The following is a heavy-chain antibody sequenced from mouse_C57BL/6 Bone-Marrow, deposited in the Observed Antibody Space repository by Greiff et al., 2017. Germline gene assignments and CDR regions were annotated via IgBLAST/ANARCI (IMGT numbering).Heavy chain of an antibody. Sequence: QVQLQQPGTELVKPGASVKLSCKASGYTFTSYWMHWVKQRPGQGLEWIGNINPSNGGTNYNEKFKSKATLTVDKSSSTAYMQLSSLTSEDSAVYYCARCPIYYDYDGYARDYWGQGTSVTVSS. CDR3: ARCPIYYDYDGYARDY. D-gene: IGHD2-4*01. V-gene: IGHV1-53*01. J-gene: IGHJ4*01. CDR1: GYTFTSYW. CDR2: INPSNGGT.